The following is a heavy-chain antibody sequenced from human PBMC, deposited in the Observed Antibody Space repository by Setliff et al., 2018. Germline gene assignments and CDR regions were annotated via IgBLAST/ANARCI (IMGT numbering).Heavy chain of an antibody. J-gene: IGHJ4*02. V-gene: IGHV4-61*10. CDR3: ARGGVLGTGDLDY. D-gene: IGHD2-8*01. Sequence: SETLSLTCTVSGDSINSRTNYWSWIRQPAGKGPEWIGHIYASWSTNYNPSLKSRVTISLDTSKNQFSLQLTSVTSADTAVYFCARGGVLGTGDLDYWGQGTLVTVSS. CDR2: IYASWST. CDR1: GDSINSRTNY.